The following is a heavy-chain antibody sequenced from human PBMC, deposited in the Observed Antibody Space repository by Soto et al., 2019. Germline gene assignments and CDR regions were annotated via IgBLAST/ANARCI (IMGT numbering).Heavy chain of an antibody. CDR1: GGTISSNNCY. V-gene: IGHV4-39*07. CDR2: LYYSGTT. J-gene: IGHJ6*02. CDR3: ARGRWFDFWSGYLPSAPENYYYYGMDV. Sequence: SETKSVTCTVAGGTISSNNCYWGWLHKPPGKGLEWIGSLYYSGTTYYIPSLRSRLTTYLDTSNNQFSLKLRSVTAGGKGVYYWARGRWFDFWSGYLPSAPENYYYYGMDVWGQGTTVTVSS. D-gene: IGHD3-3*01.